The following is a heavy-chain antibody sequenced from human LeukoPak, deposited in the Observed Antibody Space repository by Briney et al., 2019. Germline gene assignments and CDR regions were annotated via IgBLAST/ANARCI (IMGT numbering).Heavy chain of an antibody. CDR3: ARSDGGNWYDY. CDR2: IYPSDSDT. Sequence: GESLKISCKGSGYSFTSFWIAWVRQMPGKGLEWMRIIYPSDSDTRYSPSFQGQVTISVDKSISTAYLQWSSLKASDTAIYYCARSDGGNWYDYWGQGTLVTVSS. D-gene: IGHD5-24*01. J-gene: IGHJ5*01. V-gene: IGHV5-51*01. CDR1: GYSFTSFW.